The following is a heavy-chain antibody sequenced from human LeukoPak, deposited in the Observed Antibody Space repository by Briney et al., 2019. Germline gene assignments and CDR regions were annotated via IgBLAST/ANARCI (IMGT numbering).Heavy chain of an antibody. D-gene: IGHD3-10*01. Sequence: WASVKVSCKASGGTFSSYAISWVRQAPGQGLEWMGGIIPIFGTANYAQKFQGRVTITADKSTSTAYMELSSLRSEDTAVYYCARGVGYGSGSLGYWGQGTLVTVPS. CDR1: GGTFSSYA. J-gene: IGHJ4*02. CDR2: IIPIFGTA. CDR3: ARGVGYGSGSLGY. V-gene: IGHV1-69*06.